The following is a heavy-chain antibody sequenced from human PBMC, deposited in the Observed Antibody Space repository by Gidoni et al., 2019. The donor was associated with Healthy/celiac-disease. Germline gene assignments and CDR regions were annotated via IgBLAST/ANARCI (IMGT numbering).Heavy chain of an antibody. D-gene: IGHD2-21*02. J-gene: IGHJ3*02. V-gene: IGHV3-23*01. CDR3: AKDQTYCGGDCYFFFPWDI. CDR2: VSASGGTT. Sequence: EAQLLESGGDLVQPGGSLRLSCAASGFTFRNYAMTWVRQAPGKGLGWVSGVSASGGTTYYADSVKGRFTISRDNSKNTLYLQMNSLSAEDTAVYYCAKDQTYCGGDCYFFFPWDIWGQGTTVTVSS. CDR1: GFTFRNYA.